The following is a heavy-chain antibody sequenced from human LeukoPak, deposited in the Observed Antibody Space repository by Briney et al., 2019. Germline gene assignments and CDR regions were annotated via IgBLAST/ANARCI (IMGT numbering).Heavy chain of an antibody. D-gene: IGHD5-18*01. J-gene: IGHJ4*02. CDR3: ARRGYTYGQFDY. CDR2: IFDSGGT. Sequence: SETLSLTCTVSGGSISISTYYWGWTRQPPGEGREWIGSIFDSGGTYYNPSLMGRVTISVDTSKNQFSLKLNSVTAADTAVYYCARRGYTYGQFDYWGQGTLVTVSS. CDR1: GGSISISTYY. V-gene: IGHV4-39*01.